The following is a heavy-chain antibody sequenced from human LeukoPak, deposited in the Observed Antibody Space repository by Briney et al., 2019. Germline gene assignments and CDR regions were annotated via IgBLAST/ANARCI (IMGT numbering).Heavy chain of an antibody. CDR1: GGSVSSGSYY. CDR2: IYYSGST. J-gene: IGHJ4*02. D-gene: IGHD3-3*01. CDR3: ARGFYYFDD. Sequence: SETLSLTCTVSGGSVSSGSYYWSWIRQPPGKGLEWIGYIYYSGSTNYNPSLKSRVAISVDTSKNQFSLRLTSVTAADTAVYYCARGFYYFDDWGQGTLVTVSS. V-gene: IGHV4-61*01.